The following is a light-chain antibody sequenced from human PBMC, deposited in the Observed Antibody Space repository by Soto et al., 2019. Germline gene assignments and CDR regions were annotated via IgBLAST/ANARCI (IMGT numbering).Light chain of an antibody. CDR2: KAS. Sequence: DIQMTQSPSTLSPSVGDRVTITCRASQSISDWLAWYQQKPGKARKTLIYKASSLASGVPSRFSGSASGTEFTLTISSLQPDDLATYYCQQYNNYFRTFGQGTKVDIK. J-gene: IGKJ1*01. CDR3: QQYNNYFRT. V-gene: IGKV1-5*03. CDR1: QSISDW.